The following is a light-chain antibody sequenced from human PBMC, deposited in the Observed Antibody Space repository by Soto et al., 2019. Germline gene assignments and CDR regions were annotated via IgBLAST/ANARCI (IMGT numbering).Light chain of an antibody. Sequence: IVMETSPAVLSVSLGERAPISCRASESVSSNLAWYQQKPGQAPRLLIYDASTRATDFPARFNGSGSGTDFTLTISSLHSEDFAVYDCKQYKNWTRTFGQGTKVDIK. V-gene: IGKV3-15*01. J-gene: IGKJ1*01. CDR1: ESVSSN. CDR3: KQYKNWTRT. CDR2: DAS.